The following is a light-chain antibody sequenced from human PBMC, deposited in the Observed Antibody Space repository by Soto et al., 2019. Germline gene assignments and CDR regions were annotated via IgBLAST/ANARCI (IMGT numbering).Light chain of an antibody. CDR2: DVS. Sequence: QSALTQPASVSGSPGQSITNSCTGTSSDVGGYNYVSWYQQHPGKAPKLMIYDVSNRPSGVSNRFSGSKYGNTASLTISGLQAEDEADYYCSSYTGSSTYVVFGGGTQLTVL. J-gene: IGLJ2*01. CDR1: SSDVGGYNY. CDR3: SSYTGSSTYVV. V-gene: IGLV2-14*01.